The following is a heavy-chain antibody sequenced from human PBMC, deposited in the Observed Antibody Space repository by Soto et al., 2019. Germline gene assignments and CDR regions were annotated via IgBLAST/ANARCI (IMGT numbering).Heavy chain of an antibody. CDR2: IYYSGST. CDR3: ARTPRF. D-gene: IGHD2-15*01. CDR1: GGSISSGGYY. Sequence: QVQLQESGPGLVKPSQTLSLTCTVSGGSISSGGYYCIWLRQHPVQGLVWSGYIYYSGSTYYHPSLQSRVTTAVDTYKNQFSLKLSSGAAADTAVYYCARTPRFWGHGTLVTLSS. V-gene: IGHV4-31*03. J-gene: IGHJ4*01.